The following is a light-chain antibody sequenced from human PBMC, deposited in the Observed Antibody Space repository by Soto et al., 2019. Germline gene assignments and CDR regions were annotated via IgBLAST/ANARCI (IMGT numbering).Light chain of an antibody. V-gene: IGLV2-14*01. J-gene: IGLJ1*01. CDR3: CSYTRTSNHYF. CDR2: EVR. Sequence: QSALTQPASVSGSPGQSITISCTGTSSDIGGYDYVSWYQQRPGKAPRLMIYEVRYRPSGVSNRFSGSKSGNTASLTISGLQAEDEAVYYCCSYTRTSNHYFFGSGTKVTVL. CDR1: SSDIGGYDY.